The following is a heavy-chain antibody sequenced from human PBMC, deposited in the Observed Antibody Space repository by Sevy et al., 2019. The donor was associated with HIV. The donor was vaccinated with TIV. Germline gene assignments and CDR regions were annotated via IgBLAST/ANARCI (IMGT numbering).Heavy chain of an antibody. D-gene: IGHD5-18*01. CDR2: MKEDGSER. CDR1: GFTFSSYW. V-gene: IGHV3-7*01. Sequence: GGSLRLSCAASGFTFSSYWMSWVRQAPGKGLEWVATMKEDGSERNYVDSLKGRYTISRDNAKNSLYLKMNSLRAEDIAVFYCVGEGVGGYSYSLDCWGQGTLVTVS. CDR3: VGEGVGGYSYSLDC. J-gene: IGHJ4*02.